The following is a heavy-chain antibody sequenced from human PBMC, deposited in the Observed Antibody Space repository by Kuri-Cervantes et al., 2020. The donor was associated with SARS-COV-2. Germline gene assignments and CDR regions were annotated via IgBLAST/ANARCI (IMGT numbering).Heavy chain of an antibody. CDR2: ISAYNGNT. CDR3: ARDAQLLWFGEFGFGGHWFDP. V-gene: IGHV1-18*01. CDR1: GYTFTSYG. Sequence: ASVKVSCKASGYTFTSYGISWVRQAPGQGLEWMGWISAYNGNTNYAQKLQGRVTMTTDTSTSTAYMDLRSLRFDDTAVYYCARDAQLLWFGEFGFGGHWFDPWGQGTLVTVSS. J-gene: IGHJ5*02. D-gene: IGHD3-10*01.